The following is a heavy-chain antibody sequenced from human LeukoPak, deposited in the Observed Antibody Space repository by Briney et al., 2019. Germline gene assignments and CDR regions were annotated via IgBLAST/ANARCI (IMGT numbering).Heavy chain of an antibody. CDR3: ARDLGIAVAGAGV. CDR2: ISAYNGNT. CDR1: GYPFTSYG. Sequence: GASVKVSCKASGYPFTSYGISWVRQAPGQGLEWMGWISAYNGNTNYAQKLQGRLTMTTDTSTSTAYMELRSLRSDDTAVYYCARDLGIAVAGAGVWGQGTLSPSPQ. V-gene: IGHV1-18*01. J-gene: IGHJ4*02. D-gene: IGHD6-19*01.